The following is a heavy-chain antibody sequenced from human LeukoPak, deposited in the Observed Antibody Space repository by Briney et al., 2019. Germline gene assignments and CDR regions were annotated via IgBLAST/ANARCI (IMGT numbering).Heavy chain of an antibody. CDR2: ISGSGGST. CDR3: AGGAYCGGDCYSFFHY. D-gene: IGHD2-21*02. V-gene: IGHV3-23*01. Sequence: GGSLRLSCAASGFSFSDYTINWVRQAPGKGLEWVSAISGSGGSTNHADSVKGRFTISRDNSKNTLYLQMDSLRAEDTAVYYCAGGAYCGGDCYSFFHYWGRGTLVTVSS. CDR1: GFSFSDYT. J-gene: IGHJ4*02.